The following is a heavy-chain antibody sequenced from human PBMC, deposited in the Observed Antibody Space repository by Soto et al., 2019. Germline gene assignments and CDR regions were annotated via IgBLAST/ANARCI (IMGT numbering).Heavy chain of an antibody. V-gene: IGHV4-4*07. J-gene: IGHJ5*02. D-gene: IGHD3-3*01. Sequence: SETLSLTCTVSGDSISSTYWSWVRQPAGRGLEWIGRIYSSGSNNYNPSLESRVAMSVDTSKNQFSLTLRSVTAADTAVYFCARGYESGYTFGHDLWGQGTLVTVSS. CDR1: GDSISSTY. CDR2: IYSSGSN. CDR3: ARGYESGYTFGHDL.